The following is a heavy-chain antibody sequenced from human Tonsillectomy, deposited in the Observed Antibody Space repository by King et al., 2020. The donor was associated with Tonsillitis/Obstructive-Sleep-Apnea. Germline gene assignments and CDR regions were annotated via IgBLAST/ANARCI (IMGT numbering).Heavy chain of an antibody. Sequence: VQLVQSGAEVKKPGESLKISCKGSGYSFTSYWIGGVRQMPGKGLEWMGIMYPGDSNTRYSPSFQGQVTISADKSISTAYLQWSSLKASDTAIYYCALGVVPTARDAFDIWGQGTMVSVSS. CDR1: GYSFTSYW. D-gene: IGHD2-2*01. CDR2: MYPGDSNT. CDR3: ALGVVPTARDAFDI. V-gene: IGHV5-51*01. J-gene: IGHJ3*02.